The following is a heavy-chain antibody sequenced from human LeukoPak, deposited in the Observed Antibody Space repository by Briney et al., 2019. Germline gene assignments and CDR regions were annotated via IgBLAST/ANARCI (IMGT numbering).Heavy chain of an antibody. CDR3: ARGHSTSWPEYFQH. CDR1: GYTFNRYG. J-gene: IGHJ1*01. D-gene: IGHD6-13*01. Sequence: ASVKVSCKASGYTFNRYGISWVRQAPGQGLEWMGWISAYNGNTKNAQNLQGRVTMTTDTSTTTAYMELRSLKSDDTAVYYCARGHSTSWPEYFQHWGLGTLVTVSS. V-gene: IGHV1-18*01. CDR2: ISAYNGNT.